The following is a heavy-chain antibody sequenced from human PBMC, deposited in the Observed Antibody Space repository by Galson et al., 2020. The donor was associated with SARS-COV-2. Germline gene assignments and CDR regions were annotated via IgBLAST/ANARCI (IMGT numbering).Heavy chain of an antibody. D-gene: IGHD1-20*01. V-gene: IGHV3-64*01. Sequence: EALKIHCAAPGFTFSSFAMHWVRQAPGKGLEYVSAISSNGGSTYYANSVKGRFTIYRDNSKNTLYLQMVSLRAEDMAVYHCARESPFITGYFDYWGQGILVTVSP. J-gene: IGHJ4*02. CDR2: ISSNGGST. CDR1: GFTFSSFA. CDR3: ARESPFITGYFDY.